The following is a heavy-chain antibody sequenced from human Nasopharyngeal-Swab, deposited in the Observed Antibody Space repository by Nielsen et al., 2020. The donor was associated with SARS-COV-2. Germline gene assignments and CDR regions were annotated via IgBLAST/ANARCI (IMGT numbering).Heavy chain of an antibody. Sequence: GESLKISCAASGFTFSSYWMSWVRQAPGKGLEWVANIKQDGSEKYYVDSVKGRFTISRDNAKNSLYLQMNSLRAEDTAVYYCAREGRFGELFGAFDIWGQGTMVTVSS. J-gene: IGHJ3*02. CDR1: GFTFSSYW. D-gene: IGHD3-10*01. CDR2: IKQDGSEK. V-gene: IGHV3-7*01. CDR3: AREGRFGELFGAFDI.